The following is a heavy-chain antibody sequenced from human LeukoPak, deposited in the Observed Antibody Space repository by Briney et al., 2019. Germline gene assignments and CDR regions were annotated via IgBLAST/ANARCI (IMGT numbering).Heavy chain of an antibody. CDR2: ISYGNT. CDR3: ARDKAHSYGRYFDP. D-gene: IGHD5-18*01. CDR1: GGSISTYY. J-gene: IGHJ5*02. Sequence: SETLSLTCSVAGGSISTYYWNWIRQTPGKGLEWIGHISYGNTDYNPSLKSRVTISVDTSKNQFSLKLTSVTAADTAVYYCARDKAHSYGRYFDPWGQGALAIVSS. V-gene: IGHV4-59*01.